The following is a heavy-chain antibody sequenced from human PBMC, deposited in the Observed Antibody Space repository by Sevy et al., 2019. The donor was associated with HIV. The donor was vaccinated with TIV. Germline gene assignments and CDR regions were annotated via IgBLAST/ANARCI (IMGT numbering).Heavy chain of an antibody. CDR1: GFAFSSHA. CDR2: ISYEGTGA. Sequence: GSLRLSCAASGFAFSSHAMHWVRQAPGKGLEWVEVISYEGTGAFYAASVEGRFTISRDNSKNMLSLLINSLRPEDAAVYYCARDGGNSVKWYPLYWGHGTLVTVSS. D-gene: IGHD2-2*01. J-gene: IGHJ4*01. V-gene: IGHV3-30-3*01. CDR3: ARDGGNSVKWYPLY.